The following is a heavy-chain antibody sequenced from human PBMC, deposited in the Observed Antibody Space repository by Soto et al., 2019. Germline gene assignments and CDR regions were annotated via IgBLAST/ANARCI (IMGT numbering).Heavy chain of an antibody. V-gene: IGHV3-13*01. CDR1: GFNFSSYD. Sequence: EVQLVESGGGLVQPGGSLRLSCAASGFNFSSYDMHWVRQVTGKGLEWVSIIGTAGDTYSPGSVKGQFTISRENAKNSLYLQINNLRPEDTAVYSCARGGRGSSWYPREADYYYYGVDVWGQGTTVTVSS. D-gene: IGHD6-13*01. J-gene: IGHJ6*02. CDR2: IGTAGDT. CDR3: ARGGRGSSWYPREADYYYYGVDV.